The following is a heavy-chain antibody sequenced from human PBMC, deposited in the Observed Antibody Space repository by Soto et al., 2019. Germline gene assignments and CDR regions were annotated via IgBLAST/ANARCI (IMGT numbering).Heavy chain of an antibody. CDR2: ISYDGSNK. D-gene: IGHD1-1*01. V-gene: IGHV3-30*03. Sequence: PGESLRLSCAASGFTFSSYCMHWVRQAPGKGLEWVAVISYDGSNKYYADSVKGRFTISRDNSKNTLYLQLNSLRAEDTAVYYCPIDEGQYDDYRYGMDVWAQGTTVT. CDR1: GFTFSSYC. CDR3: PIDEGQYDDYRYGMDV. J-gene: IGHJ6*02.